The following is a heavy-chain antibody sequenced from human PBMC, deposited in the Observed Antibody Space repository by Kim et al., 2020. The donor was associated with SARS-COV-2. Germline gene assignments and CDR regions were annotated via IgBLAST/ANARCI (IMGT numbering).Heavy chain of an antibody. CDR2: IYYSGST. Sequence: SETLSLTCTVSGGSISSYYWSWIRQPPGKGLEWIGYIYYSGSTNYNPSLKSRVTISVDTSKNQFSLKLSSVTAADTAVYYCARDTARDAFDIWGQGTMVTVSS. CDR3: ARDTARDAFDI. V-gene: IGHV4-59*13. CDR1: GGSISSYY. D-gene: IGHD5-18*01. J-gene: IGHJ3*02.